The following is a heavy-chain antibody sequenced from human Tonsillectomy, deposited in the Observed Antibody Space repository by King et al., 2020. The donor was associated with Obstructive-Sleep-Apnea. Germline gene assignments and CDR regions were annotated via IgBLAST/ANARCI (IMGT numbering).Heavy chain of an antibody. CDR2: IYYSGST. V-gene: IGHV4-31*03. J-gene: IGHJ4*02. Sequence: VQLQESGPGLVKPSQTLSLTCTVSGGSISSGGYYWSWIRQHPGKGLEWIGYIYYSGSTYYNPSLKSRVTISVDTSKNQFSLKLSSVTAADTAVYYCARVQAYDILTGHYYFDYLGQGTLVTVSS. CDR1: GGSISSGGYY. CDR3: ARVQAYDILTGHYYFDY. D-gene: IGHD3-9*01.